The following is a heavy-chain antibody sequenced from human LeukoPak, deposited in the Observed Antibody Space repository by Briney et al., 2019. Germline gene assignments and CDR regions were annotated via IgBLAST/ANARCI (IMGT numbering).Heavy chain of an antibody. V-gene: IGHV3-7*04. CDR2: INQDGSEK. CDR1: GFTFSSYW. J-gene: IGHJ5*02. CDR3: ARDDLEAP. Sequence: GGSPRLSCAASGFTFSSYWMSWVRQAPGKGLEWVANINQDGSEKYFVDSVKGRFIISRDNAKNSLYLQMNSLRAEDTAVYYCARDDLEAPWGQGTLVTVSS.